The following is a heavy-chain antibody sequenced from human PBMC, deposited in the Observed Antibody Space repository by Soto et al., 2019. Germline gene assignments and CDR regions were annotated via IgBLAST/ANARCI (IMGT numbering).Heavy chain of an antibody. CDR3: ATQDFRGTTGTA. J-gene: IGHJ5*02. CDR2: IYPGDSDT. V-gene: IGHV5-51*01. Sequence: GESLKISCKASGYSFTSYWIAWVRQMPGKGLEWMGIIYPGDSDTRYSPSFQGQVSADKSVSTLYLQMNSLRVDDTAVYICATQDFRGTTGTAWGQGTLVTVSS. D-gene: IGHD1-1*01. CDR1: GYSFTSYW.